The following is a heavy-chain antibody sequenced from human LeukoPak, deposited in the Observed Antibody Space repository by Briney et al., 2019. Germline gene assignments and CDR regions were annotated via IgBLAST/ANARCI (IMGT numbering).Heavy chain of an antibody. J-gene: IGHJ4*02. CDR3: ARALAYSSGWPGLCDY. V-gene: IGHV3-30*03. CDR1: GFIFSNYG. Sequence: GGSLRLSCAASGFIFSNYGMHWVRQAPGKGLEWVAVISYNGNNKYYADSVKGRFTISRDNSKNTLYLQMNSLRAEDTAVYYCARALAYSSGWPGLCDYWGQGTLVTVSS. CDR2: ISYNGNNK. D-gene: IGHD6-19*01.